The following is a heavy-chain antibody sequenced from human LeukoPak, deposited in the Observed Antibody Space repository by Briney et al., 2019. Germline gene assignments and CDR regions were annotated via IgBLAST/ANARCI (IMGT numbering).Heavy chain of an antibody. CDR1: GFTFSSYS. V-gene: IGHV3-21*01. Sequence: GGSLRLSCAASGFTFSSYSMNWVRQAPGKGLEWVSSISSSSSYIYYADSVKGRFTISRDNAKNSLYLQMNSLRAEDTAVYYCARGSLVTTSRDAFDIWGQGTMVTVS. CDR2: ISSSSSYI. D-gene: IGHD4-17*01. J-gene: IGHJ3*02. CDR3: ARGSLVTTSRDAFDI.